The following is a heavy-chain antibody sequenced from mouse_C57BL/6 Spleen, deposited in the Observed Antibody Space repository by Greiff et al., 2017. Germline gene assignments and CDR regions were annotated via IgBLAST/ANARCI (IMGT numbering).Heavy chain of an antibody. Sequence: EVQLQQSGPGLVKPSQSLSLTCSVTGYSITSGYYWNWIRQFPGNKLEWMGYISYDGSNNYNPSLKNRISITRDTSKNQFFLKLNSVTTEDTATYYCARGTWGDYWGQGTTLTVSS. CDR1: GYSITSGYY. D-gene: IGHD3-3*01. CDR3: ARGTWGDY. J-gene: IGHJ2*01. V-gene: IGHV3-6*01. CDR2: ISYDGSN.